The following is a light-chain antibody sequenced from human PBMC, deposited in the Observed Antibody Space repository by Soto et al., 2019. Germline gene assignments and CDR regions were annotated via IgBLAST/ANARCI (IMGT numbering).Light chain of an antibody. V-gene: IGLV2-8*01. CDR3: TSYGGSDNLM. CDR1: SSDIGAYNY. J-gene: IGLJ3*02. CDR2: ADN. Sequence: QSALTQPPSASVSPGQSVTISCTGTSSDIGAYNYVSWFQQHPGEAPKLIISADNKRLSGVPDRFSGSKSGNTASLTVSGLQAEDEADYYCTSYGGSDNLMFGGGTKVTVL.